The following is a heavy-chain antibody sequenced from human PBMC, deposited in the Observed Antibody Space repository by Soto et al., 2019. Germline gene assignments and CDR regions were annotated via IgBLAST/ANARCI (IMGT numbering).Heavy chain of an antibody. CDR1: GGTLSDHG. J-gene: IGHJ3*02. V-gene: IGHV1-69*06. D-gene: IGHD3-10*01. CDR2: TIPVFNTA. Sequence: QVQLEQSGAEVKKPGSSVKVSCKASGGTLSDHGVAWLRQAPGQGLEWMGGTIPVFNTAKYAQKFQGRVTVTADKFTNIAYMELSSLRSEDTAFYFCARGVYGSGNYYTGPSAFDICGQGTRVIVSS. CDR3: ARGVYGSGNYYTGPSAFDI.